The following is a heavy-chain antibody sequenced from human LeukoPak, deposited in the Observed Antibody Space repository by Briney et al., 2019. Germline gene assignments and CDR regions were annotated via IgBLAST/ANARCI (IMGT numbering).Heavy chain of an antibody. D-gene: IGHD3-9*01. CDR3: ARGGQRYDILTGYRRSFGRDFDY. J-gene: IGHJ4*02. CDR2: INHSGST. V-gene: IGHV4-34*01. Sequence: KPSETLPLTCAVYGGSFSGYYWSWIRQPPGKGLEWIGEINHSGSTNYNPSLKSRVTISVDTSKNQFSLKLSSVTAADTAVYYCARGGQRYDILTGYRRSFGRDFDYWGQGTLVTVSS. CDR1: GGSFSGYY.